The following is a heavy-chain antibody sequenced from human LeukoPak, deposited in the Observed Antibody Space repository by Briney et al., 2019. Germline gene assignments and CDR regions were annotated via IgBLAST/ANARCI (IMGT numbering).Heavy chain of an antibody. CDR1: GFTFSSYS. CDR3: ASDGGRYYDSSGYFTGDY. D-gene: IGHD3-22*01. V-gene: IGHV3-21*01. J-gene: IGHJ4*02. CDR2: ISSSSSYT. Sequence: GGSLRLSCAASGFTFSSYSMNWVRQAPGKGLEWVSSISSSSSYTYYADSVKGRFTISRDNAKNSLYLQMNSLRAEDTAVYYCASDGGRYYDSSGYFTGDYWGQGTLVTVSS.